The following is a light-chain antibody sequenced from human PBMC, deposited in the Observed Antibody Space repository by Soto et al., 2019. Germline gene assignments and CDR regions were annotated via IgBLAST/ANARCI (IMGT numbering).Light chain of an antibody. J-gene: IGLJ2*01. CDR3: SSYTSSYVA. CDR1: SSDVGGYNY. CDR2: EVS. V-gene: IGLV2-14*01. Sequence: QSALTQPASVSGSPGQSITISCTGTSSDVGGYNYVSWYQQHPGKAPKLMIYEVSNRPSGVSNRFSGSKSGNTASLTISGLQAEDEADYYCSSYTSSYVAFGGGTQLTVL.